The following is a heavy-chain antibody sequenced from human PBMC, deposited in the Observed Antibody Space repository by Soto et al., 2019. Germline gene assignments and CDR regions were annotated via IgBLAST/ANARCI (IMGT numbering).Heavy chain of an antibody. D-gene: IGHD2-15*01. Sequence: ASVKVSCKASGYTFTNYGISWVRQAPGEGLEWVGWINTSNDNKLYAQKLQGRLTLTTDTPTSTAYMDLTTLRSDDTAVYFCARDPGAASFDFWAQGTLVTVS. CDR1: GYTFTNYG. V-gene: IGHV1-18*01. CDR3: ARDPGAASFDF. CDR2: INTSNDNK. J-gene: IGHJ4*02.